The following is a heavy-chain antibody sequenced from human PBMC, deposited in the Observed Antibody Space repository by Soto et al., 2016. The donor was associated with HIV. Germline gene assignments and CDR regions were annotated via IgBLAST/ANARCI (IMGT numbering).Heavy chain of an antibody. D-gene: IGHD6-19*01. J-gene: IGHJ6*03. Sequence: EVQLVESGGNVVKPGASLRLSCAASGFTFSSNSMSWVRQAPGKGLEWVSSISDDDTYIDYADSVKGRFTISRGNGRNELFLQMNSLRIEDTAVYYCARGGSGLVPWGNLRTPNYYMDVWGLTGTTVT. CDR2: ISDDDTYI. V-gene: IGHV3-21*01. CDR3: ARGGSGLVPWGNLRTPNYYMDV. CDR1: GFTFSSNS.